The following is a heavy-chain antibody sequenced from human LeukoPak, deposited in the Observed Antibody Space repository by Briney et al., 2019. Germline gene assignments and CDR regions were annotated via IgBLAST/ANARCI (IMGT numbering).Heavy chain of an antibody. CDR2: ISGSGGST. D-gene: IGHD2-21*01. Sequence: GGSLRLSCAAPGFTVSSNYMSWVRQAPGRGLEWVSAISGSGGSTYYADSVKGRFTISRDNSKNTLYLQMNSLRAEDTAVYYCAKLWLPTQTNDYWGQGTLVTVSS. V-gene: IGHV3-23*01. CDR3: AKLWLPTQTNDY. CDR1: GFTVSSNY. J-gene: IGHJ4*02.